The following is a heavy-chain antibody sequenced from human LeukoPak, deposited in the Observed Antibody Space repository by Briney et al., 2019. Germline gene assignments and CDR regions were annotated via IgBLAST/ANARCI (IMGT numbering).Heavy chain of an antibody. CDR1: GFPFTNYE. CDR3: ARESGKFDY. Sequence: GGSLRLSCAASGFPFTNYEMNWVRQAPGKGLEWVSYISSSGSTPYYADSVKGRFSISRDNSKNSLSLEMNSLRTEDTAMYYCARESGKFDYWGQGTLVAVSS. J-gene: IGHJ4*02. V-gene: IGHV3-48*03. CDR2: ISSSGSTP.